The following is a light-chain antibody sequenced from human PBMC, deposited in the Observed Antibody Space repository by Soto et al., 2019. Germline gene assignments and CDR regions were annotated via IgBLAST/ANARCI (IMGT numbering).Light chain of an antibody. J-gene: IGLJ2*01. V-gene: IGLV6-57*04. CDR3: QSYDSSKSVV. CDR1: SGSIASNY. CDR2: EYN. Sequence: NFMLTQPHSVSESPGKTVTISCTRSSGSIASNYVQWYQQRPGGAPTPVIYEYNQRPSGVPDRFSGSIDSSSNSASLTNSLLKTEDEADYDCQSYDSSKSVVFGGGTKLTVL.